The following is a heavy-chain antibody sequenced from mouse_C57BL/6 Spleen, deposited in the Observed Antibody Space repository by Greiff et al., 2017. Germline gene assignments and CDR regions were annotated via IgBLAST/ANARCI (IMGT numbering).Heavy chain of an antibody. CDR1: GYTFTSYW. J-gene: IGHJ4*01. Sequence: QVQLQQPGAELVRPGSSVKLSCKASGYTFTSYWMAWVKQRPGQGLEWIGNIYPSDSETHYNQKFKDKATLTVDKSSSTAYMQLISLTSEDSAVYYCARRLFYAMDYWGQGTSVTVSS. V-gene: IGHV1-61*01. CDR3: ARRLFYAMDY. CDR2: IYPSDSET. D-gene: IGHD1-2*01.